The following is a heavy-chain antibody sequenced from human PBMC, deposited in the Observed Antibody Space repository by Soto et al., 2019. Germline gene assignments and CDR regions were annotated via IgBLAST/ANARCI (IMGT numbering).Heavy chain of an antibody. CDR3: ARRVAQRYAFEV. CDR2: LWSDGSDK. CDR1: GFTFSSYG. Sequence: QVQLVESGGGVVQPGRYLRLSCAASGFTFSSYGMHWVSQAPGKGLEWVAVLWSDGSDKYYADSVKGRFTISRDNSKNTLSLQMTSLSAEDTAVYSCARRVAQRYAFEVWGQGTVVTVSS. V-gene: IGHV3-33*01. J-gene: IGHJ3*01. D-gene: IGHD2-15*01.